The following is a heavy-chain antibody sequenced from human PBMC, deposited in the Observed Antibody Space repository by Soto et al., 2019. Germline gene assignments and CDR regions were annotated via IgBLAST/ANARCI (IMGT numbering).Heavy chain of an antibody. J-gene: IGHJ4*02. CDR2: IKPDGSED. D-gene: IGHD2-21*02. Sequence: PGGSLRLSCATSGFSFSNYWMTWVRQAPGKGLEWVANIKPDGSEDFYVASVKGRFTISRDNAKNSLYLQMNRLRAEDTAVYFCQKHRGSDSYYFDHWGQGALVTVSS. CDR3: QKHRGSDSYYFDH. V-gene: IGHV3-7*03. CDR1: GFSFSNYW.